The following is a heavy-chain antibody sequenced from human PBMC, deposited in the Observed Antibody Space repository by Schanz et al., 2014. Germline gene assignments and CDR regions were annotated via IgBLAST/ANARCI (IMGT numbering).Heavy chain of an antibody. J-gene: IGHJ4*02. V-gene: IGHV3-7*01. CDR2: IRQDGREK. D-gene: IGHD2-8*01. Sequence: VQLVESGGGVVQPGGSLRLSCAASGFTFGNFWMTWIRQAPGKGLEWVASIRQDGREKYYVDSVKGRFTVSRDNAKNSLFLQMNSLTVEDTAVYYCARDVLMVYASDYWGQGTLVTVSS. CDR3: ARDVLMVYASDY. CDR1: GFTFGNFW.